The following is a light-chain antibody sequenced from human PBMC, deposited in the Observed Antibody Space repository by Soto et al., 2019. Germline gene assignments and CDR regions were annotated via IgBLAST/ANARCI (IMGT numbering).Light chain of an antibody. CDR3: QQYGSSPRVT. CDR2: GAS. V-gene: IGKV3-20*01. J-gene: IGKJ4*01. CDR1: QSVSSSY. Sequence: EIVLTQSPGTLSLSPGERATLSCRASQSVSSSYLAWYQQKPGQAPRLLIYGASSRATGIPDRFSGSGSGTDFTLTISRLEPEDFAVDYGQQYGSSPRVTFGGGTKVEIK.